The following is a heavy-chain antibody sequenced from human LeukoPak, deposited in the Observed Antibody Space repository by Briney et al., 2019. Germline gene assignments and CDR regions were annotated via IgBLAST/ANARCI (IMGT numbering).Heavy chain of an antibody. CDR2: IYSGGST. V-gene: IGHV3-53*01. CDR3: ARVGYGDYDSAY. D-gene: IGHD4-17*01. Sequence: GSLRLSCAASGFTVSSNYMSWVRQAPGKGLEGVSGIYSGGSTYYAHSVKGRFTISRDNSKNTLYLQMNSLRAEDTAVYYCARVGYGDYDSAYWGQGTLVTVSS. J-gene: IGHJ4*02. CDR1: GFTVSSNY.